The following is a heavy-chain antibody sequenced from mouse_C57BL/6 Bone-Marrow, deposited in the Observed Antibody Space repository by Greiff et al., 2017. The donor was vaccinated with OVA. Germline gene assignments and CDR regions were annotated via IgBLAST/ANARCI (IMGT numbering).Heavy chain of an antibody. CDR2: IYPGDGDT. CDR1: GYAFRSYW. D-gene: IGHD1-1*01. Sequence: VQLQQSGAELVKPGASVKISCKASGYAFRSYWMNWVKQRPGQGLEWIGQIYPGDGDTNYNGKFKGKATLTADKSSSTAYMQLSSLTSEDSAVYYCTRSHYGSSYGWYFDVWGTGTTVTVSS. V-gene: IGHV1-80*01. J-gene: IGHJ1*03. CDR3: TRSHYGSSYGWYFDV.